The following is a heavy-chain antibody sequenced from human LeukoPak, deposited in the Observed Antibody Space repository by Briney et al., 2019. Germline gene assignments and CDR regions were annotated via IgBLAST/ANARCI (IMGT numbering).Heavy chain of an antibody. CDR2: INSDGINT. D-gene: IGHD3-10*01. CDR1: GFTFSNYW. J-gene: IGHJ4*02. Sequence: GGSLRLSCAASGFTFSNYWMHWVRQAPGKGLVWVSRINSDGINTSYADSVKGRFTISRDNSKNTLYLQMNSLRAEDTAVYYCAGGVDYFDYWGQGTLVTVSS. CDR3: AGGVDYFDY. V-gene: IGHV3-74*01.